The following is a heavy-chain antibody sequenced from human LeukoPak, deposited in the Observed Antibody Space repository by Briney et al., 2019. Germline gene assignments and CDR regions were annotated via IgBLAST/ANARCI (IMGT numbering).Heavy chain of an antibody. J-gene: IGHJ4*02. D-gene: IGHD6-19*01. Sequence: PGGSLRLSCSASGFTFSSYGMHWIRQAPGKGLEWVAVIWYDGSNKYYADSVKGRFTISRDNSKNTLYLQMNSLGAEDTAVYYCARESKQWLGTPFDYWGQGTLVTVSS. CDR2: IWYDGSNK. CDR3: ARESKQWLGTPFDY. CDR1: GFTFSSYG. V-gene: IGHV3-33*08.